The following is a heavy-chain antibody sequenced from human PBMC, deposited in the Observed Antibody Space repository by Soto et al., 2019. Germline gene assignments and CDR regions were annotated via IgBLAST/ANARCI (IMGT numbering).Heavy chain of an antibody. CDR2: ISGGGSTA. Sequence: EVQLLESGGGLVQRGGSQRLSCAASGFTFTSYVMSWVRQAPGKGLEWVAGISGGGSTAFYADSVKGRFTISRDNAKNTLVLQMDSLRAEDTAIYYCTFLWFGEFHVETFDIWGQGTMVTVSS. J-gene: IGHJ3*02. CDR1: GFTFTSYV. CDR3: TFLWFGEFHVETFDI. D-gene: IGHD3-10*01. V-gene: IGHV3-23*01.